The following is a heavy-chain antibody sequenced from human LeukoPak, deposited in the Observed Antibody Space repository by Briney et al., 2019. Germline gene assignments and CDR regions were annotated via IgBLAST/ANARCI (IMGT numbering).Heavy chain of an antibody. V-gene: IGHV4-4*07. CDR1: GGSISNYY. CDR2: IYTSGTT. Sequence: SSETLSLTCTVSGGSISNYYWSWIRQPAGKGLEWIGRIYTSGTTHYNPSLKSRVTISVDTSKNQFSLKLSSVTAADTAVYYCARGPYYYDSSGYGKNWFDPWGQGTLVTVSS. D-gene: IGHD3-22*01. J-gene: IGHJ5*02. CDR3: ARGPYYYDSSGYGKNWFDP.